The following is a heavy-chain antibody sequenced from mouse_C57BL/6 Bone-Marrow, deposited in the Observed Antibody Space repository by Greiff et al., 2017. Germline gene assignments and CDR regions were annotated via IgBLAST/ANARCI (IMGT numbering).Heavy chain of an antibody. J-gene: IGHJ1*03. V-gene: IGHV1-7*01. CDR1: GYTFTSYW. CDR3: ATSTMIGDWYFDV. CDR2: INPSSGYT. D-gene: IGHD2-4*01. Sequence: VKLMESGAELAKPGASVKLSCKASGYTFTSYWMHWVKQRPGQGLEWIGYINPSSGYTKYNQKFKDKATLTADKSSSTAYMQLSSLTYEDSAVYYCATSTMIGDWYFDVWGTGTTVTVSS.